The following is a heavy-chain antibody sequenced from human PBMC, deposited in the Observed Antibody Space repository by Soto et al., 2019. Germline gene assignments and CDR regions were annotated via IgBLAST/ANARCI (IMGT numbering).Heavy chain of an antibody. Sequence: TLSLTCTVSGGSISSNYWTWIRQPPGKGLEWIGYVYNSGSTNYNPTLKSRVTISEDTSKSQFSLKVNSMTAADTAVYYCARYRREAVAGYTLDNWGQGILVTVSS. CDR2: VYNSGST. V-gene: IGHV4-59*01. CDR3: ARYRREAVAGYTLDN. J-gene: IGHJ4*02. D-gene: IGHD6-13*01. CDR1: GGSISSNY.